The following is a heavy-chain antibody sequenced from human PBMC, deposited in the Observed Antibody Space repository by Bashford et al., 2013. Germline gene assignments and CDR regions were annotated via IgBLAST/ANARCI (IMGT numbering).Heavy chain of an antibody. D-gene: IGHD1-26*01. CDR3: ARGSWVVGATSFDY. CDR1: GGSFSGYY. CDR2: INHSGST. J-gene: IGHJ4*02. Sequence: SETLSLTCAVYGGSFSGYYWSWIRQPPGKGLEWIGEINHSGSTNYNPSLKSRVTISVDTSKNQFSLKLSSVTAADTAVYYCARGSWVVGATSFDYWGQGTLVTVSS. V-gene: IGHV4-34*01.